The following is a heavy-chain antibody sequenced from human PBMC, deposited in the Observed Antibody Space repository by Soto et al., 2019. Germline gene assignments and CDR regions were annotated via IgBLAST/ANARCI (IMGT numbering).Heavy chain of an antibody. V-gene: IGHV3-11*06. J-gene: IGHJ4*02. CDR1: GLPFSDHY. CDR2: SSNSGSFT. CDR3: VRSGDNYNLLDY. D-gene: IGHD1-1*01. Sequence: PGGSLRLSCAASGLPFSDHYMSWIRQAPGKGLEWIGYSSNSGSFTRYADSVKGRFSISRDNAKNSLYLQINSLRGDDTAIYYCVRSGDNYNLLDYWGQGTPVTVSS.